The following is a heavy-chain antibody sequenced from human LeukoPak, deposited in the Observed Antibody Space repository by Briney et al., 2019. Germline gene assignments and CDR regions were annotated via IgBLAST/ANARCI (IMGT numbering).Heavy chain of an antibody. V-gene: IGHV4-59*01. D-gene: IGHD3-10*01. J-gene: IGHJ4*02. CDR3: ARGNYYGSGRFDY. CDR1: GGSISGSY. CDR2: SFYGGST. Sequence: PSETLSLTCTVSGGSISGSYWTWIRQPPGKTLEWIGHSFYGGSTNYNPSLKSRLTISVDTSKNQFSLKVISVTAADTAMYYCARGNYYGSGRFDYWGRGTLVTVSS.